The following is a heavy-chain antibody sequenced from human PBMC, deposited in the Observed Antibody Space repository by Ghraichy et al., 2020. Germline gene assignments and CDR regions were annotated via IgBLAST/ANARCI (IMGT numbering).Heavy chain of an antibody. Sequence: ETLSLTCAVSGGSISSSNWWSWVRQPPGKGLEWIGEIYHSGSTNYNPSLKSRVTISVDKSKNQFSLKLSSVTAADTAVYYCARVGSSSWPEYYYYYGMDVWGQGTTVTVSS. CDR1: GGSISSSNW. CDR3: ARVGSSSWPEYYYYYGMDV. D-gene: IGHD6-13*01. CDR2: IYHSGST. V-gene: IGHV4-4*02. J-gene: IGHJ6*02.